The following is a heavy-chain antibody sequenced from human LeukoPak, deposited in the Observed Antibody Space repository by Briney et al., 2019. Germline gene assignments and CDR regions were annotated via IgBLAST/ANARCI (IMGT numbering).Heavy chain of an antibody. CDR3: ARVSSSSWYRNWFDP. Sequence: PSETLSLXCTVSGGSISSYYWSWIRQPPGKGLEWIGYIYYSGSTNYNPSLKSRVTISVDTSKNQFSLKLSSVTAADTAVYYCARVSSSSWYRNWFDPWGQGTLVTVSS. J-gene: IGHJ5*02. CDR1: GGSISSYY. CDR2: IYYSGST. D-gene: IGHD6-13*01. V-gene: IGHV4-59*01.